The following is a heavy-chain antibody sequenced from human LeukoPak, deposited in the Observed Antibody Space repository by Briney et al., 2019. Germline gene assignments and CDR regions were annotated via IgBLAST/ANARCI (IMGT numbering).Heavy chain of an antibody. Sequence: GGSLRLSCAASGFTFSSYAMSWVRQAPGKGLEWVSAISGSGVSTYYADSVKGRFTISRDNSKNTLYLQMYSLRAEDTAVYYCAKGGWVGYCSSTSCYWGFDYWGQGTLVTVSS. V-gene: IGHV3-23*01. D-gene: IGHD2-2*01. CDR3: AKGGWVGYCSSTSCYWGFDY. CDR2: ISGSGVST. CDR1: GFTFSSYA. J-gene: IGHJ4*02.